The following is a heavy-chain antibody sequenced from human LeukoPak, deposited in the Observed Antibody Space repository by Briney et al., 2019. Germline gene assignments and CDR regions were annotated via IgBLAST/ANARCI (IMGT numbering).Heavy chain of an antibody. V-gene: IGHV4-4*02. CDR3: ARDTGGRGRLDAFDI. J-gene: IGHJ3*02. CDR1: GGSISSSNW. Sequence: PSGTLSLTCAVSGGSISSSNWWIWVRQPPEKGLEWIGEIYHTGSTNYNPSLKSRVTISVDKSKNQFSLKLSSVTAADTAMYYCARDTGGRGRLDAFDIWGQGTMVTVSS. CDR2: IYHTGST. D-gene: IGHD3-10*01.